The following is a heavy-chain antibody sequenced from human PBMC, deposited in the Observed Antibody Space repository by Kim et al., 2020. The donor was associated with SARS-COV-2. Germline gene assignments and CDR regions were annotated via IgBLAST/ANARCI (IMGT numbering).Heavy chain of an antibody. D-gene: IGHD6-19*01. V-gene: IGHV4-34*01. CDR3: ARRGIPTGYSSGWNDAFDI. J-gene: IGHJ3*02. Sequence: SRVTISVDTSKNQFPLKLSSVTAADTAVYYCARRGIPTGYSSGWNDAFDIWGQGTMVTVSS.